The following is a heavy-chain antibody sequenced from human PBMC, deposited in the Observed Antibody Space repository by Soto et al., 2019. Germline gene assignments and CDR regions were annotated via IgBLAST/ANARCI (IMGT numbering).Heavy chain of an antibody. CDR2: TTVSGGET. V-gene: IGHV3-23*01. D-gene: IGHD3-16*01. Sequence: EVQLLESGGGLVQPGGSLRLSCVASGFTFNNYGMTWVRQAPGKGLEWVSGTTVSGGETYYADSVRGRFTISSDNSKSTLLLQMNSLRAEDTAVYYCGKGGTGDVGDHWGQGTLVTVSS. CDR1: GFTFNNYG. CDR3: GKGGTGDVGDH. J-gene: IGHJ4*02.